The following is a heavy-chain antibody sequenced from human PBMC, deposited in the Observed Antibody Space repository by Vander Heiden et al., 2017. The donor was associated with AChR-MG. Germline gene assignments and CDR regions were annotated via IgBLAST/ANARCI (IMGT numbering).Heavy chain of an antibody. D-gene: IGHD6-13*01. CDR2: ISSDGSSK. CDR1: GLPHSTYD. CDR3: ARRGGDSSAWYRYFFDY. Sequence: QVQLVESGGGVVQPGGSLRLSCAASGLPHSTYDMLWCRPAPGKGLEWVSTISSDGSSKYYAESVKGRFTISRDKSKNTLYLQMNSLKPEDTAVYYCARRGGDSSAWYRYFFDYWGQGTLVTVSS. J-gene: IGHJ4*02. V-gene: IGHV3-30-3*01.